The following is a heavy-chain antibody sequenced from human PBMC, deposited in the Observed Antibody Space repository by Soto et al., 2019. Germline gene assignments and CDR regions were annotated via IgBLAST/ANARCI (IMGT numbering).Heavy chain of an antibody. Sequence: SGPTLVNPTQTLTLTCTFSGFSFTTAGVAVGWIRQTPGGALEWLTLIYYNDDRRFSPSLKTRLTITGDTSRNQVVLSLTNVDPGDTATYFCAHSDGGYEIIVFDFWGQGIPVTVSS. CDR2: IYYNDDR. J-gene: IGHJ4*02. D-gene: IGHD5-12*01. CDR3: AHSDGGYEIIVFDF. CDR1: GFSFTTAGVA. V-gene: IGHV2-5*01.